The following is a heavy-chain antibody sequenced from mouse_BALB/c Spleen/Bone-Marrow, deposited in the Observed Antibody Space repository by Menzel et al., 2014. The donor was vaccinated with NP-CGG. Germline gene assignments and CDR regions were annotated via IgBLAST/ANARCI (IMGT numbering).Heavy chain of an antibody. V-gene: IGHV1-14*01. CDR2: INPYNDGT. CDR1: GYTFTSYV. D-gene: IGHD2-1*01. CDR3: ARPGGNYVLYAMDY. J-gene: IGHJ4*01. Sequence: EVKLMESGPELVKPGASVKMSCKASGYTFTSYVIHWVKQKPGQGLEWIGYINPYNDGTKYNEKFKGKATLTSDKSSSTAYMELSSLTSEDSAVYYCARPGGNYVLYAMDYWGQGTSVTVSS.